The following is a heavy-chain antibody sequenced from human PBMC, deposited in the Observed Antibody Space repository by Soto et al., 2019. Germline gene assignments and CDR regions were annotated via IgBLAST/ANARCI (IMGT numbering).Heavy chain of an antibody. CDR2: ISGSGGST. Sequence: EVQLLESGGGLVQPGGSLRLSCAASGFTFSSYAMSWVRQAPGKGLEWVSAISGSGGSTYYADSVKGRFTISRDNSKNTLYQQMNSLRAEDTAVYYCAKDSNYDFWSGYYRDAFDIWGQGTMVTVSS. CDR1: GFTFSSYA. CDR3: AKDSNYDFWSGYYRDAFDI. V-gene: IGHV3-23*01. D-gene: IGHD3-3*01. J-gene: IGHJ3*02.